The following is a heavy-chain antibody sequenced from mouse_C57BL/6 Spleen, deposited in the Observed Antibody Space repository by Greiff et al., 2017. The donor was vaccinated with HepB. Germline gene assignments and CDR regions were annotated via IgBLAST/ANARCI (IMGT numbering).Heavy chain of an antibody. CDR2: IYPRSGNT. V-gene: IGHV1-81*01. D-gene: IGHD1-1*01. CDR1: GYTFTSYG. CDR3: AGKIITTVVEDWYFDV. Sequence: QVQLQQSGAELARPGASVKLSCKASGYTFTSYGISWVKQSTGQGLEWIGEIYPRSGNTYYNEKFKGKATLTADKSSSTAYMELRSLTSEDSAVYFCAGKIITTVVEDWYFDVWGTGTTVTVSS. J-gene: IGHJ1*03.